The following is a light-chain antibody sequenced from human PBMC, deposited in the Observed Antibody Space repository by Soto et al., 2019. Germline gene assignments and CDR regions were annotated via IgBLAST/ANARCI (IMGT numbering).Light chain of an antibody. J-gene: IGLJ2*01. Sequence: QSVLTQPPSASGSPGQSVTISCTGTSSDVGGYNYVSWYQQHPDKAPKLMIYEVSKRPPGVPDRFSGSKSGNTATLTVSGLRAEDEADYYCSSHAGSINVAFGGGTQLTVL. CDR3: SSHAGSINVA. CDR2: EVS. CDR1: SSDVGGYNY. V-gene: IGLV2-8*01.